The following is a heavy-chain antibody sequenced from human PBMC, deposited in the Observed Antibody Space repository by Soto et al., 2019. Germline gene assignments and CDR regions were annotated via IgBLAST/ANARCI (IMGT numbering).Heavy chain of an antibody. V-gene: IGHV3-7*01. Sequence: PGGSLRLSCAASGFTFSSYWMSWVRQAPGKGLERVANIKQDGSEKYYVDSVKGRFTISRDNAKNSLYLQMNSLRAEDTALYYCARDLNIVLVPAALRSYYYCYGMDVWGQGTTVTVSS. CDR3: ARDLNIVLVPAALRSYYYCYGMDV. CDR2: IKQDGSEK. D-gene: IGHD2-2*01. J-gene: IGHJ6*02. CDR1: GFTFSSYW.